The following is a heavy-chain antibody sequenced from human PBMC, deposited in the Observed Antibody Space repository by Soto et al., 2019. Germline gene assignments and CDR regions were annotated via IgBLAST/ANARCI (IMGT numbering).Heavy chain of an antibody. Sequence: PGGSLRVSCAASGFTFSSYAMHWVRQAPGKGLEWVAVISYDGSNKYYADSVKGRFTISRDNSKNTLYLQMNSLRAEDTAVYYCARDDIEDYYDSSGYYDRRYWGQGTLVTVS. D-gene: IGHD3-22*01. V-gene: IGHV3-30-3*01. CDR3: ARDDIEDYYDSSGYYDRRY. CDR1: GFTFSSYA. J-gene: IGHJ4*02. CDR2: ISYDGSNK.